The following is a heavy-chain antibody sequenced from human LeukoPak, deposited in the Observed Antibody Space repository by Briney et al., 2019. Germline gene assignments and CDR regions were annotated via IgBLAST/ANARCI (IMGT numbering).Heavy chain of an antibody. V-gene: IGHV1-2*02. J-gene: IGHJ4*02. Sequence: ASVKVSCKASGYTFTGYYMHWVRRAPGQGLEWMGWINPNSGGTNYAQKFQGRVAMTRDTSISTAYMELSRLRSDDTAVYYCARVRYSSGWPDYWGQGTLVTVSS. CDR1: GYTFTGYY. CDR3: ARVRYSSGWPDY. D-gene: IGHD6-19*01. CDR2: INPNSGGT.